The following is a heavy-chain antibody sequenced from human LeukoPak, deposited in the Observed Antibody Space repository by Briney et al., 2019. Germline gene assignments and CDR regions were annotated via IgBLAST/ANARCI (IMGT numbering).Heavy chain of an antibody. J-gene: IGHJ4*02. Sequence: VKPGGSLRLSCAASGLSVSDAWMSWIRQAPGKGLEWVSYISSSGSTIYYADSVKGRFTISRDNAKNSLYLQMNSLRAEDTAVYYCAIHHSGLPFDYWGQGTLVTVSS. CDR2: ISSSGSTI. V-gene: IGHV3-11*01. CDR3: AIHHSGLPFDY. D-gene: IGHD3-22*01. CDR1: GLSVSDAW.